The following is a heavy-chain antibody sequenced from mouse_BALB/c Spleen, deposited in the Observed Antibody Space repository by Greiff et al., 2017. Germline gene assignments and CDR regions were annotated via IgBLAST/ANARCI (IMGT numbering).Heavy chain of an antibody. CDR1: GFTFSSYT. D-gene: IGHD1-1*01. V-gene: IGHV5-12-2*01. CDR2: ISNGGGST. CDR3: ARRYYGSSYPYWYFDV. Sequence: EVHLVESGGGLVQPGGSLKLSCAASGFTFSSYTMSWVRQTPEKRLEWVAYISNGGGSTYYPDTVKGRFTISRDNAKNTLYLQMSSLKSEDTAMYYCARRYYGSSYPYWYFDVWGAGTTVTVSS. J-gene: IGHJ1*01.